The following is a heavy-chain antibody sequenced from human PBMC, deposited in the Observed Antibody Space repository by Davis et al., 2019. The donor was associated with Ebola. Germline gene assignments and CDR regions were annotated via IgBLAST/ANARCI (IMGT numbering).Heavy chain of an antibody. CDR1: GGSISSYY. Sequence: MPSETLSLTCAVSGGSISSYYWSWIRQPPGKGLEWIGYIYYSGSTNHNPSLKSRVTISVDTSKNQFSLKLSSVTAADTAVYYCARDRNWNYRKDGMDVWGQGTTVTVSS. V-gene: IGHV4-59*12. D-gene: IGHD1-7*01. CDR2: IYYSGST. J-gene: IGHJ6*02. CDR3: ARDRNWNYRKDGMDV.